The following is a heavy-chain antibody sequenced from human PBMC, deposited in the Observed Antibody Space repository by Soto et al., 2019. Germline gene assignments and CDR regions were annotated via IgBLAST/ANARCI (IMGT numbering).Heavy chain of an antibody. CDR3: ARRQISPPTRGAASARGGMXV. V-gene: IGHV3-33*01. J-gene: IGHJ6*02. CDR2: IWNDGNGY. D-gene: IGHD6-13*01. CDR1: GFTFNNYG. Sequence: GGSLRLSCAASGFTFNNYGMHWVRQAPGKGLEWVAVIWNDGNGYYYANSVKGRFTISRDNTKKTLYLQMSSLRAEDTAVYYCARRQISPPTRGAASARGGMXVWGQGTTVTVSS.